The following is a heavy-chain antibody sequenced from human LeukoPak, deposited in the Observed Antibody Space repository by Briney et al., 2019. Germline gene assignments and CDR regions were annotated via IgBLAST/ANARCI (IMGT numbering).Heavy chain of an antibody. CDR1: GGTFSSYA. Sequence: ASVKVSCKASGGTFSSYAISWVRQAPGQGLEWMGGIIPIFGTANYAQKFQGRVTITADESTSTAYMELSSLRSEDTAVYYCAREKGFQYYFDYWGQGTLVTVSS. V-gene: IGHV1-69*13. CDR3: AREKGFQYYFDY. J-gene: IGHJ4*02. CDR2: IIPIFGTA. D-gene: IGHD2-21*01.